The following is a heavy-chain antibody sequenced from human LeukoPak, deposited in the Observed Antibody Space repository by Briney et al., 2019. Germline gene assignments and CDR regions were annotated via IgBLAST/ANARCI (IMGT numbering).Heavy chain of an antibody. V-gene: IGHV3-33*01. Sequence: GGSLRLSCAASGFTFSSYGMHWVRQAPGKGPEWVAVIWYDGSNKYYADSVKGRFTISRDNSKNTLYLQMNSLRAEDTAVYYCARDLVHGSNYDCWGQGTLVTVSS. CDR1: GFTFSSYG. D-gene: IGHD3-10*01. J-gene: IGHJ4*02. CDR3: ARDLVHGSNYDC. CDR2: IWYDGSNK.